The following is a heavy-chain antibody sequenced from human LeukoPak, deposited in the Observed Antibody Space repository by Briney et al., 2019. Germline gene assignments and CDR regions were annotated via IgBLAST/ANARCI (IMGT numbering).Heavy chain of an antibody. J-gene: IGHJ3*02. D-gene: IGHD2-15*01. CDR2: IYYSGST. CDR1: GGSISSSSYY. V-gene: IGHV4-39*07. CDR3: ARDQGGGPDAFDI. Sequence: SETLSLTCAVSGGSISSSSYYWGWIRQPPGKGLEWIGSIYYSGSTYYNPSLKSRVTISVDTSKNQFSLKLSSGTPADTAVYYCARDQGGGPDAFDIWGQGTMVTVSS.